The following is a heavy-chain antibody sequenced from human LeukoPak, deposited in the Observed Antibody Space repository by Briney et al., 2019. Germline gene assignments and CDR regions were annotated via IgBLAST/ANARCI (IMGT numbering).Heavy chain of an antibody. J-gene: IGHJ6*03. CDR2: IWYDGSNK. CDR3: ARSTGTSDYYYMDV. Sequence: GGSPRLSCAASGFTFSSYGMHWVRQAPGKGLEWVAVIWYDGSNKYYADSVRGRFTISRDNSKNTLYLQMNSLRAEDTAVYYCARSTGTSDYYYMDVWGKGTTVTVSS. D-gene: IGHD1-1*01. V-gene: IGHV3-33*01. CDR1: GFTFSSYG.